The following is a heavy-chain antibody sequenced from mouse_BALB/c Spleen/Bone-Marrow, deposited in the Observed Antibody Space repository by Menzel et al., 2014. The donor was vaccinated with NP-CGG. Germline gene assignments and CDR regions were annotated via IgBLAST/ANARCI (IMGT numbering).Heavy chain of an antibody. V-gene: IGHV7-3*02. CDR2: IRNKANGYTT. J-gene: IGHJ2*01. CDR1: GFTLTDYY. Sequence: EVKVVESGGGLVQPGGSLRLSCATSGFTLTDYYMNWVRQPPGKALEWLGFIRNKANGYTTEYSASVKSRFTISRDNSQNILYLQMNTLRADDSATYYCARDKGRVFFDYWGQGTTLTVSS. CDR3: ARDKGRVFFDY.